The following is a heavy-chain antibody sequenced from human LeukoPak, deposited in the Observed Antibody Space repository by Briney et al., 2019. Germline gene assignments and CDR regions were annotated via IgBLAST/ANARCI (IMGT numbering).Heavy chain of an antibody. D-gene: IGHD4-11*01. CDR1: GFTVSSNY. CDR3: ARSYSYDAFDI. CDR2: IYSGGNT. V-gene: IGHV3-53*01. J-gene: IGHJ3*02. Sequence: PGGSLRLSCAASGFTVSSNYMSWVSQAPGKGLEWVSVIYSGGNTYYADSVKGRFTISRDNSKNTLYLHMNSLRAEDTAVYYCARSYSYDAFDIWGQGTMVTVSS.